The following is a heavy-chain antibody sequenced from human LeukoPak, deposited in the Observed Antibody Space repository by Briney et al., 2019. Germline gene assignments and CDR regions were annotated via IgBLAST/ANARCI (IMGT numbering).Heavy chain of an antibody. Sequence: GGSLRLSCAASGFSFNNSWMHWVRQAPGKGLVWVSRINSDGTTTYYADSVKGRFTISRDNAKNTLFLQMNSLRPDDTAPYYYSSDPYLANFWTGYPHYWGQGTLVTVSS. CDR2: INSDGTTT. J-gene: IGHJ4*02. V-gene: IGHV3-74*01. CDR3: SSDPYLANFWTGYPHY. CDR1: GFSFNNSW. D-gene: IGHD3/OR15-3a*01.